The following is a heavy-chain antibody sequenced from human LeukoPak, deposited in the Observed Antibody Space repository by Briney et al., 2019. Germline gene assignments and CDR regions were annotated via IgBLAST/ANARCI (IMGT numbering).Heavy chain of an antibody. V-gene: IGHV3-23*01. Sequence: GGSLRLSYAASGFTFSSYPMTWVRQAPGKGLAWVSTISGNGDDTYYADSVKGRYTISRDNSKNTLFLQMNSLRAEDTAIYYCAKTTTRSSYYDKTGSNWFDPWGQGTLVTVSS. CDR2: ISGNGDDT. CDR1: GFTFSSYP. J-gene: IGHJ5*02. CDR3: AKTTTRSSYYDKTGSNWFDP. D-gene: IGHD3-22*01.